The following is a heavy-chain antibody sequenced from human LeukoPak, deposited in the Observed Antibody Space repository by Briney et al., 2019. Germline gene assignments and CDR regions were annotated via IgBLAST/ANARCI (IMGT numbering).Heavy chain of an antibody. V-gene: IGHV3-23*01. D-gene: IGHD3/OR15-3a*01. J-gene: IGHJ4*02. CDR1: GFTMSHYG. CDR2: IRSAVETT. Sequence: GGSLRLSCAASGFTMSHYGVSWVRQAPGKGLEWISGIRSAVETTHYADSVRGRFIISRDDSKNALSLQLNSLRPEDTALYYCAKHFCTGLDCSLFDSWGQGTLVTVSS. CDR3: AKHFCTGLDCSLFDS.